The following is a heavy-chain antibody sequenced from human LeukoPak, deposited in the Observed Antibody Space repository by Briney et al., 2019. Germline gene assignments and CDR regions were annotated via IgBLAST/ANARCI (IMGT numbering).Heavy chain of an antibody. CDR2: ISGSGGST. J-gene: IGHJ4*02. V-gene: IGHV3-23*01. D-gene: IGHD2-2*01. CDR1: GFTFSSYA. Sequence: LSGGSLRLSCAASGFTFSSYAMSWVRQAPGKGLEWVSAISGSGGSTYYADSVKGRFTISRDNSKNTLYLQMNSLRAEDTAVYYCARGRPIVVVPAARSEFDYWGQGTLVTVSS. CDR3: ARGRPIVVVPAARSEFDY.